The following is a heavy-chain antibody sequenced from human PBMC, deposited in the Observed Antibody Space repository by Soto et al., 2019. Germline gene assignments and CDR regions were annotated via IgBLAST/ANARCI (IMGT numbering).Heavy chain of an antibody. Sequence: EVQLLESGGGLVQPGGSLRLSCAASGFTFINYAMSWFRQAPGKGLEWVSTIGGGDGSTYYADSVKGRFTISRDNSNSALYLQMTSLRVGDTAIYSCAKGILVKPPGTRTFDIWGQGTMVIVSS. CDR1: GFTFINYA. D-gene: IGHD6-13*01. CDR3: AKGILVKPPGTRTFDI. CDR2: IGGGDGST. J-gene: IGHJ3*02. V-gene: IGHV3-23*01.